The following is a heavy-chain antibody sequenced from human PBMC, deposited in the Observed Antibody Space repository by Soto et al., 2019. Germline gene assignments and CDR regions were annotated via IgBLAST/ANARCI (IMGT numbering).Heavy chain of an antibody. CDR1: GFIFENFG. Sequence: GGSLRLSCAASGFIFENFGMSWVRQAPGKGLEWISSISGSGFKKYYADSVKGRFTISRDNSKSTVYLELNNLSAEDTAVYHCAKNQGVELVPLATVDWYDPWGQGSVVTVSS. J-gene: IGHJ5*02. D-gene: IGHD1-26*01. V-gene: IGHV3-23*01. CDR3: AKNQGVELVPLATVDWYDP. CDR2: ISGSGFKK.